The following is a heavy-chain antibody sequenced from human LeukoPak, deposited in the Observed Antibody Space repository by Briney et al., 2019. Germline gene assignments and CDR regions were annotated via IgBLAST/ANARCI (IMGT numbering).Heavy chain of an antibody. D-gene: IGHD2-2*01. CDR1: GFTSNSYG. Sequence: GGSLRASCAASGFTSNSYGMHWVRQAPGKGLEWVAVISYDGSNKYYANSVKGRFAISRDNSKNTLYLQMNSLRAEDTAVYYCAKDKGESWYHGYWGQGTLVTVSS. CDR3: AKDKGESWYHGY. J-gene: IGHJ4*02. V-gene: IGHV3-30*18. CDR2: ISYDGSNK.